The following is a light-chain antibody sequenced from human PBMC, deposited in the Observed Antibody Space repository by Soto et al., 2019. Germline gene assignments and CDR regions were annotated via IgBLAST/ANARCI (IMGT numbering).Light chain of an antibody. J-gene: IGLJ2*01. CDR2: EVS. V-gene: IGLV2-8*01. CDR3: SSYAGSNNVL. Sequence: QSVLTQPPSASGSPGQSVTISCTGTSSDVGGYNYVSWCQQHPGKAPKLMIFEVSKRPSGVPDRFSGSKSGNTASLTVSGLPAEDEADYYCSSYAGSNNVLFGGGTKLTV. CDR1: SSDVGGYNY.